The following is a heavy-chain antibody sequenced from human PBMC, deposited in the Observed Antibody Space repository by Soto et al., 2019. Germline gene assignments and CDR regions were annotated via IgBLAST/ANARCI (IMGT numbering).Heavy chain of an antibody. CDR2: INPNSGGT. D-gene: IGHD3-3*01. J-gene: IGHJ6*02. CDR3: ARDRYVLRFLEWPSNGLDV. Sequence: ASVKVSCKASGYTFTGYYMHWVRQAPGQGLEWMGWINPNSGGTNYAQKFQGRVTMTRDTSISTAYMELSRLRSDDTAVYYCARDRYVLRFLEWPSNGLDVWGQGTTVTVSS. CDR1: GYTFTGYY. V-gene: IGHV1-2*02.